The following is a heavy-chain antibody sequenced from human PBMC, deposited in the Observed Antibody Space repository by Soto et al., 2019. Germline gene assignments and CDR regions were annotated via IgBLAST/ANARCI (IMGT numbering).Heavy chain of an antibody. Sequence: GGSLRLSCAASGFTFSSYAMHWVRQAPGKGLEWVAVISYDGSNKYYADSVKGRFTISRDNSKNTLYLQMNSLRAEDTAVYYCARDGGDIHAIYYYYYGIDVWGQGTTVTVSS. CDR2: ISYDGSNK. CDR3: ARDGGDIHAIYYYYYGIDV. D-gene: IGHD2-21*02. CDR1: GFTFSSYA. J-gene: IGHJ6*02. V-gene: IGHV3-30-3*01.